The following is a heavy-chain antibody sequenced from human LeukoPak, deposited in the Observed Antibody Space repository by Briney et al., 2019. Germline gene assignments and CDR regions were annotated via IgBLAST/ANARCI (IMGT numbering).Heavy chain of an antibody. D-gene: IGHD2-15*01. CDR3: AREDQLLLVGRNWFDP. CDR2: INTNTGNP. J-gene: IGHJ5*02. CDR1: GYTFTSYA. V-gene: IGHV7-4-1*02. Sequence: ASVKVSCKASGYTFTSYAMNWVRQASGQGLEWMGWINTNTGNPTYAQGFTGRFVFSLDTSVSTAYLQISSLKAEDTAVYYCAREDQLLLVGRNWFDPWGQGTLVTVSS.